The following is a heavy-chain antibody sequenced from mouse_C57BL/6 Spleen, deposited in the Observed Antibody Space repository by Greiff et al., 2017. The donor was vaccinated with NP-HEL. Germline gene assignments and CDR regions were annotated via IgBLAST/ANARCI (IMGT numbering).Heavy chain of an antibody. CDR3: ASFITTVVATDY. J-gene: IGHJ2*01. CDR2: IYPGDGDT. D-gene: IGHD1-1*01. CDR1: GYAFSSYW. V-gene: IGHV1-80*01. Sequence: QVQLKQSGAELVKPGASVKISCKASGYAFSSYWMNWVKQRPGKGLEWIGQIYPGDGDTNYNGKFKGKATLTADKSSSTAYMQLSSLTSEDSAVYFCASFITTVVATDYWGQGTTLTVSS.